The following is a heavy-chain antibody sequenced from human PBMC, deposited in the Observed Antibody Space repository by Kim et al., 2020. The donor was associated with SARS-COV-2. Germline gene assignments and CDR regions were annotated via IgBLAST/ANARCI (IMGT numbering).Heavy chain of an antibody. CDR3: ARDHTLLSHSYGSSPGLSFDPRKNYGMDV. CDR2: IYSGGST. D-gene: IGHD5-18*01. CDR1: GFTFSSNY. Sequence: GGSLRLSCAASGFTFSSNYMSWVRQAPGKGLEWVSVIYSGGSTYYADSVKGRFTISRDNSKNTLYLQMNSLRAEDTAVYYCARDHTLLSHSYGSSPGLSFDPRKNYGMDVWGQATTVTVSS. J-gene: IGHJ6*02. V-gene: IGHV3-53*01.